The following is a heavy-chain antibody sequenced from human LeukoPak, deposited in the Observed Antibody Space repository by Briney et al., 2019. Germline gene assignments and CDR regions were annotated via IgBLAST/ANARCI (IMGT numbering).Heavy chain of an antibody. J-gene: IGHJ4*02. CDR1: GGSFSGFY. V-gene: IGHV4-34*01. CDR3: ARDRVLGLRRYFDY. Sequence: SETLSLTCAVYGGSFSGFYWSWIRHVPGKGLEWIGEINYTGSTSYNPSLKSRVTISVDKSKNQFSLKLSSVTAADTAVYYCARDRVLGLRRYFDYWGQGILVTVSS. D-gene: IGHD5-18*01. CDR2: INYTGST.